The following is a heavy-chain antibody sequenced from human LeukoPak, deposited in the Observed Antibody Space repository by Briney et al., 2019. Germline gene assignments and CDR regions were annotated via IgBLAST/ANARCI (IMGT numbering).Heavy chain of an antibody. CDR2: IKQDGSEK. J-gene: IGHJ4*02. D-gene: IGHD6-6*01. CDR1: GFTFSNSW. Sequence: GGSLRLSCAASGFTFSNSWMSWVRQAPGKGLEWVANIKQDGSEKYYVDFVKGRFTISRDNAKNSLYLQMNSLRAEDTAVYYCARATSSSDCFDYWGQGTLVTVSS. V-gene: IGHV3-7*01. CDR3: ARATSSSDCFDY.